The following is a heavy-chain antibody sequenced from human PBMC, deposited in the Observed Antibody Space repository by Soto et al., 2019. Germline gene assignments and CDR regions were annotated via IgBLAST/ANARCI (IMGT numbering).Heavy chain of an antibody. CDR2: FIPILNKA. V-gene: IGHV1-69*08. CDR3: AREALSAFDI. CDR1: GGTFSTYT. Sequence: SVKVSCKASGGTFSTYTITWVRQAPGQGLEWMGRFIPILNKANYAQNFQGRVTITADKSTSTAYMQLSSLRSQDTAVYYCAREALSAFDIWGQGTMVTVSS. J-gene: IGHJ3*02.